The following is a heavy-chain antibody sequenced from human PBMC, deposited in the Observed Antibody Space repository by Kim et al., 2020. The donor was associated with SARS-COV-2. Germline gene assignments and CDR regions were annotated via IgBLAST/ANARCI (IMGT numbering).Heavy chain of an antibody. CDR2: INHSGST. CDR1: GGSFSGYY. D-gene: IGHD3-10*01. V-gene: IGHV4-34*01. CDR3: ARGRGMVRGVIIRSPFDY. Sequence: SETLSLTCAVYGGSFSGYYWSWIRQPPGKGLEWIGEINHSGSTNYNPSLKSRGTITVDTSKNQFSLKLSSVTAADTAVYYCARGRGMVRGVIIRSPFDYWGQGTLVTVSS. J-gene: IGHJ4*02.